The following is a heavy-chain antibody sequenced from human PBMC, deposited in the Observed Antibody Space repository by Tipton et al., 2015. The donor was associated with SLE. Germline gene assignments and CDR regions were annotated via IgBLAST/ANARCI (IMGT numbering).Heavy chain of an antibody. V-gene: IGHV3-21*06. CDR1: GFTFSTYS. Sequence: SLRLSCAASGFTFSTYSMNWVRQAPGKGLEWVSSISGDTSYIFYADSVNGRFTISRDNAKSSLYLEMHSPTAEDTAVYYCAREPQEFGTPYVWGQGTTVTVSS. CDR2: ISGDTSYI. J-gene: IGHJ6*02. D-gene: IGHD2/OR15-2a*01. CDR3: AREPQEFGTPYV.